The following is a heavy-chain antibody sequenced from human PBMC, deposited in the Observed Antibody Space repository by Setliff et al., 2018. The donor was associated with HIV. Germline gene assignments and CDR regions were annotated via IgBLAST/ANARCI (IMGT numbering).Heavy chain of an antibody. J-gene: IGHJ6*02. CDR1: GYTFSTYD. D-gene: IGHD5-18*01. Sequence: ASVKVSCKASGYTFSTYDFNWVRQAAGQVLEWMGWMSPKNNGSGFAQKFQARLTMTWNTSTNTAYMELRSLTSDDTAVYYCARGRYNSRMDVWGQGTTVTVSS. V-gene: IGHV1-8*01. CDR3: ARGRYNSRMDV. CDR2: MSPKNNGS.